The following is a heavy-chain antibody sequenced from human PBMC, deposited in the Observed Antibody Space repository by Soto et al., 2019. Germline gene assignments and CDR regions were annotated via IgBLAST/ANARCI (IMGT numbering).Heavy chain of an antibody. D-gene: IGHD1-26*01. CDR1: GYTFTTSG. CDR2: ISTYNGDT. Sequence: QVQLVQSGPEVRKPGASVKVSCEASGYTFTTSGISWVRQVPGQGLEWMGWISTYNGDTNYAQNFQGRVLMTADTSTVTAYMELMSLKSDDTAVYSCARHGSWPYYYYGLDVWGQGTTVTVSS. V-gene: IGHV1-18*01. CDR3: ARHGSWPYYYYGLDV. J-gene: IGHJ6*02.